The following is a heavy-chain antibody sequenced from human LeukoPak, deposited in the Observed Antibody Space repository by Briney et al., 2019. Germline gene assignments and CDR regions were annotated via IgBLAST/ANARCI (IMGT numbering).Heavy chain of an antibody. CDR2: IHYSGST. Sequence: PSETLSLTCTVSGGSISSYYWSWIRQPPGKGLEWIGYIHYSGSTNYNNSLKSRVTISVDTSKNQFSLKLSSVTAADTAVYYCARVGSGYREQHAFDIWGQGTMVTVSS. V-gene: IGHV4-59*01. CDR3: ARVGSGYREQHAFDI. D-gene: IGHD3-22*01. CDR1: GGSISSYY. J-gene: IGHJ3*02.